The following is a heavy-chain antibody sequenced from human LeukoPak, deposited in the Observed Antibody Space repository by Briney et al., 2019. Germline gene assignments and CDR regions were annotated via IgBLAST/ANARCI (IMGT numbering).Heavy chain of an antibody. V-gene: IGHV3-23*01. CDR2: ISGSGGST. CDR1: GFAFSSYA. Sequence: PGGSLRLSCAASGFAFSSYAMSWVRQAPGKGLEWVSVISGSGGSTYYADSVKGRFTISRDNSKNTLYLQVNSLRAEDTAVYFCAKDLLAFRIQPRYAFDIWGQGTMVTVSS. J-gene: IGHJ3*02. D-gene: IGHD2-15*01. CDR3: AKDLLAFRIQPRYAFDI.